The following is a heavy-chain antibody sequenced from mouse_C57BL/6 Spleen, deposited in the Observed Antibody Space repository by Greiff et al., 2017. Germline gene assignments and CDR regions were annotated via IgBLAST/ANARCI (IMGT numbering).Heavy chain of an antibody. CDR3: ASGDYYGSSYYAMGC. Sequence: DVKLVESGGGLVKPGGSLKLSCAASGFTFSSYTMSWVRQTPEKRLEWVATISGGGGNTYYPDSVKGRFTISRDNAKNTLYLQMSSLRSEDTALYYCASGDYYGSSYYAMGCWGKGTSVTVSS. D-gene: IGHD1-1*01. J-gene: IGHJ4*01. V-gene: IGHV5-9*01. CDR2: ISGGGGNT. CDR1: GFTFSSYT.